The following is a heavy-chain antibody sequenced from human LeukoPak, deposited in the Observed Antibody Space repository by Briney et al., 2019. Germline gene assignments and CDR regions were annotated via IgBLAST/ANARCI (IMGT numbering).Heavy chain of an antibody. D-gene: IGHD6-13*01. V-gene: IGHV3-23*01. J-gene: IGHJ5*02. Sequence: PRGSLRLSCAASGFTFSSYAMSWVRQAPGKGLEWVSAISGSGGSTYYADSVKGRFTISRDNSKNTLYLQMNSLRAEDTAVYYCAKDLIAAAGPGWFDPWGQGTLVTVSS. CDR1: GFTFSSYA. CDR2: ISGSGGST. CDR3: AKDLIAAAGPGWFDP.